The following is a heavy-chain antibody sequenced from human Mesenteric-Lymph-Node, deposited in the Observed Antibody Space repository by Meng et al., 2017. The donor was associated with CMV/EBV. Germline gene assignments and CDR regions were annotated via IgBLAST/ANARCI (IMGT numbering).Heavy chain of an antibody. J-gene: IGHJ2*01. CDR1: GDSVSSNSAA. CDR2: TYFRSTWYK. D-gene: IGHD3-22*01. V-gene: IGHV6-1*01. Sequence: SQTLSLTCGISGDSVSSNSAAWNWIRQSPSRGLEWLGRTYFRSTWYKDYAVSVISRITINPDTSRNQFSLQLNSVTPEDTATYYCARSPGLGYDGSGYYYTPSWYFDLWGRGTLVTVSS. CDR3: ARSPGLGYDGSGYYYTPSWYFDL.